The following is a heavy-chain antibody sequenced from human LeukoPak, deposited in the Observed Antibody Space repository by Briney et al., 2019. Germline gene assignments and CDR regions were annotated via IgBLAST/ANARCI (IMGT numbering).Heavy chain of an antibody. D-gene: IGHD3-10*01. CDR3: AREGGSGSYGYDY. Sequence: GSLRLSCAASGFTVSTNYISWVRQAPGKGLEWVSVIYSAGSTYYADSVKGRFTISRDNSKNTVYIQMNSLRPDDTAVYYCAREGGSGSYGYDYWGQGTLVTVSS. V-gene: IGHV3-66*02. CDR1: GFTVSTNY. CDR2: IYSAGST. J-gene: IGHJ4*02.